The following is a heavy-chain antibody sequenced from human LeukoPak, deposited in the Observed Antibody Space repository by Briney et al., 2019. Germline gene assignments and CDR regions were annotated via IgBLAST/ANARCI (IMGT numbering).Heavy chain of an antibody. CDR3: ARALGRGVIFDY. CDR1: GFPFSRYW. D-gene: IGHD3-10*01. CDR2: IKQDEREK. Sequence: GGSLRLSCAASGFPFSRYWMSGVRPAPRQGLEWVAKIKQDEREKYYVDSVKGRLTISRDNAKNSLYLQMNSLRAEDTAVYYCARALGRGVIFDYWGEGTLVTVSS. V-gene: IGHV3-7*01. J-gene: IGHJ4*02.